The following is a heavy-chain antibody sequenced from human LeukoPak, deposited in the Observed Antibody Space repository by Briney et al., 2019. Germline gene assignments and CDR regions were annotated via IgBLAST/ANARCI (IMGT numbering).Heavy chain of an antibody. CDR2: ISAYNGNT. CDR1: GYTFTSYG. Sequence: ASVKVSCKASGYTFTSYGISWVRQAPRQGLEWMGWISAYNGNTNYAQKLQGRVTMTTDTSTSTAYMELRSLRSDDTAVYYCARTKFYYDSSGAVDYWGQGTLVTVSS. D-gene: IGHD3-22*01. CDR3: ARTKFYYDSSGAVDY. V-gene: IGHV1-18*01. J-gene: IGHJ4*02.